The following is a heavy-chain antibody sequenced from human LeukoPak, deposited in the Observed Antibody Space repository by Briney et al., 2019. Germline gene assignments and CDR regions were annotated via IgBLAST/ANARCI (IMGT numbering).Heavy chain of an antibody. J-gene: IGHJ4*02. CDR2: IYSGGST. CDR3: ARDYGNLGYFDY. Sequence: PGGSLRPSCAASGFTVSSNYMSWVRQAPGKGLEWVSVIYSGGSTYYADSVKGRLTISRDNSKNTLYLQMNSLRAEDTAVYYCARDYGNLGYFDYWGQGALVTVSS. CDR1: GFTVSSNY. V-gene: IGHV3-53*01. D-gene: IGHD3-16*01.